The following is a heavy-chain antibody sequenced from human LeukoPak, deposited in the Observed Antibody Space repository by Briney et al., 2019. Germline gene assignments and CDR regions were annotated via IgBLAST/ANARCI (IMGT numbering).Heavy chain of an antibody. D-gene: IGHD3-22*01. V-gene: IGHV3-11*01. CDR1: GFTFSDYY. CDR2: ISSSGSTI. Sequence: GGSLRLSCAAPGFTFSDYYMSWIRQAPGKGLEWVSYISSSGSTIYYADSVKGRFTISRDNAKNSLYLQMNSLRAEDTALYYCAKAGDSSGYSTPYFDYWGQGTLVTVSS. J-gene: IGHJ4*02. CDR3: AKAGDSSGYSTPYFDY.